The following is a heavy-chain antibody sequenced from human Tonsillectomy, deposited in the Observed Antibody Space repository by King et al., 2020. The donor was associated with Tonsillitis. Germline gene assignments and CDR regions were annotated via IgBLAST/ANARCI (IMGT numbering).Heavy chain of an antibody. Sequence: VQLVESGGGLVNPGGSLRLSCAASGFTFSSYNMNWVRQAPGKGLEWFSSISSSSTYINYADSMKGRFTISRDNAKNSLYLQMNSLRAEDTAVYYCARGTTTVTPLYYFDYWGQGTLVTVSS. D-gene: IGHD4-17*01. J-gene: IGHJ4*02. CDR1: GFTFSSYN. CDR2: ISSSSTYI. V-gene: IGHV3-21*01. CDR3: ARGTTTVTPLYYFDY.